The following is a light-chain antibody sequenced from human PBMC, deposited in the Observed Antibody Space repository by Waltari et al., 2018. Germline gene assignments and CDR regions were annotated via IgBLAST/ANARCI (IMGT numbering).Light chain of an antibody. Sequence: QSALTQPASVSGSPGQSITISCAGTSSDVGTYAYVSCYQQPPGKAPKRMIYEVTKRPSGIANRFSGSKSGNTASLTISGLQAEDEADYYCSSYTTSSTVYVFGTGTKVTVL. CDR3: SSYTTSSTVYV. V-gene: IGLV2-14*01. CDR2: EVT. J-gene: IGLJ1*01. CDR1: SSDVGTYAY.